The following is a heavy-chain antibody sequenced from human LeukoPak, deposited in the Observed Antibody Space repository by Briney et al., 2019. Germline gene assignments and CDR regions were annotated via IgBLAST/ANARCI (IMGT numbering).Heavy chain of an antibody. V-gene: IGHV4-39*01. Sequence: SETLSLTCTVSGGSISSSSYYWGWIRQPPGKGLEWIGSIYYSGSTYYNPSLKSQVTISVDTSKNQFSLKLSSVTAADTAVYYCARLLLRFGESSATFDYWGQGTLVTVSS. CDR1: GGSISSSSYY. CDR2: IYYSGST. D-gene: IGHD3-10*01. J-gene: IGHJ4*02. CDR3: ARLLLRFGESSATFDY.